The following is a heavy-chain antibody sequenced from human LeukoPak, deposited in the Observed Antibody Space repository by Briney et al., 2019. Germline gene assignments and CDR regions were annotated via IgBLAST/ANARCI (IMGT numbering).Heavy chain of an antibody. V-gene: IGHV4-61*05. CDR2: VFHTGDS. CDR3: ARHPFATPFDR. CDR1: GGSISSSSYY. J-gene: IGHJ5*02. Sequence: PSETLSLTCTVSGGSISSSSYYWSWIRQPPGKGLEWIGYVFHTGDSNCNPSLKRRVTMSLDTSKNQLSLRLTSVTAADTAVYYCARHPFATPFDRWGRGTLVTVSS. D-gene: IGHD2-15*01.